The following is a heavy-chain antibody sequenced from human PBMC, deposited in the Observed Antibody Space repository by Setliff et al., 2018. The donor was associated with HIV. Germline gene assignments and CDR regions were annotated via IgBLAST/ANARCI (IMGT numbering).Heavy chain of an antibody. J-gene: IGHJ4*02. Sequence: ASVKVSCKASGYTFTSYGISWVRQAPGQGLEWMGWISAYNGNTDYARNLQGRLTMTTDTSTSTAFMELRSLRSDDTAVYYCARDPPSSGWYRADYWGQGTLVTVS. V-gene: IGHV1-18*01. D-gene: IGHD6-19*01. CDR2: ISAYNGNT. CDR3: ARDPPSSGWYRADY. CDR1: GYTFTSYG.